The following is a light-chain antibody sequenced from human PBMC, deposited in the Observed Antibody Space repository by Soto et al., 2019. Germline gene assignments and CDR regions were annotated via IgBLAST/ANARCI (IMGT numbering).Light chain of an antibody. CDR3: ETWDSNTRV. V-gene: IGLV4-60*03. CDR2: VEGSGSY. Sequence: QPVLTQSSSASAFLGSSVKLTCTLSSGHSSYIIAWHQQQPGKAPRYLMKVEGSGSYNRGSGIPDRFSGSSSGADRYLTISNLQSEDEADYYCETWDSNTRVFGGGTKLTVL. J-gene: IGLJ3*02. CDR1: SGHSSYI.